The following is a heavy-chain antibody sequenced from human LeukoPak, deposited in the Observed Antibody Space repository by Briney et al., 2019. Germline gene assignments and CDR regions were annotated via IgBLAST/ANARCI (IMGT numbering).Heavy chain of an antibody. Sequence: GASVKVSCKASGYTFTGYYMHWVRQAPGQGLEWMGWIYPNSGGSTSYAQKFQGRVTMTRDMSTSTVYMELSSLRSEDTAVYYCARATPYGDSNFDYWGQGTLVTVSS. D-gene: IGHD4-17*01. V-gene: IGHV1-46*01. J-gene: IGHJ4*02. CDR1: GYTFTGYY. CDR2: IYPNSGGST. CDR3: ARATPYGDSNFDY.